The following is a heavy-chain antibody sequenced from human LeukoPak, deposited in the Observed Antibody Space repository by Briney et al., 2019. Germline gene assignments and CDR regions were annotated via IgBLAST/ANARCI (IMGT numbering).Heavy chain of an antibody. V-gene: IGHV1-58*01. CDR1: GFTFTSSA. J-gene: IGHJ4*02. CDR3: AADRGYSYGTDY. D-gene: IGHD5-18*01. CDR2: IVVGSGNT. Sequence: GTSVKVPCKASGFTFTSSAVQWVRQARGQRLEWIGWIVVGSGNTNYAQKFQERVTITRDMSTSTAYMELSSLRSEDTAVYYCAADRGYSYGTDYWGQGTLVTVSS.